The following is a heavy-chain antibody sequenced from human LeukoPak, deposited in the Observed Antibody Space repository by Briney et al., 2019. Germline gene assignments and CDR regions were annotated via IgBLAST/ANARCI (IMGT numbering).Heavy chain of an antibody. Sequence: SETLSLTCTVSGGSISSSSSYYWGWIRQPPGKGLEWIGNIYYSGHTYFNPSLKSRVTLSVDTSKNQFSLKLSSVPAADTAVYYCAREDSNWFDPWGQGTRVTVSS. V-gene: IGHV4-39*07. CDR3: AREDSNWFDP. D-gene: IGHD4-11*01. CDR2: IYYSGHT. CDR1: GGSISSSSSYY. J-gene: IGHJ5*02.